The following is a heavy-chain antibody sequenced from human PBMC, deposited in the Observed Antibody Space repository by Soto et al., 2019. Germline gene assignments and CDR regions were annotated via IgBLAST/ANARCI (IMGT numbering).Heavy chain of an antibody. CDR2: INPSGGST. Sequence: QVQLVQSGAEVKKPGASVKVSCKASGYTFTSYYMHWVRQAPGQGLEWMGIINPSGGSTSYAQKFQGRVTMTRDTSTSTGYMELSSLRSEDTAVYYCARDQGLYDYVWGSYRSGAMGFDYWGQGTLVTVSS. CDR3: ARDQGLYDYVWGSYRSGAMGFDY. CDR1: GYTFTSYY. D-gene: IGHD3-16*02. V-gene: IGHV1-46*01. J-gene: IGHJ4*02.